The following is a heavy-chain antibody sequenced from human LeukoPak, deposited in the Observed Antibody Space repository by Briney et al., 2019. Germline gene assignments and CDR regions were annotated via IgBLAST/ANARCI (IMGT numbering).Heavy chain of an antibody. CDR1: GFSFRTYL. D-gene: IGHD4-17*01. CDR2: INSDGSLT. CDR3: VRVAPYGDFLGDAFHI. V-gene: IGHV3-74*01. J-gene: IGHJ3*02. Sequence: GGSLRLSCAASGFSFRTYLLHWVRQAPGKGPVWVSRINSDGSLTRNGDSVKGRFTISRDNAQNTLYLQMNSLRPEDTAVYFCVRVAPYGDFLGDAFHIWGQGPMVTVSS.